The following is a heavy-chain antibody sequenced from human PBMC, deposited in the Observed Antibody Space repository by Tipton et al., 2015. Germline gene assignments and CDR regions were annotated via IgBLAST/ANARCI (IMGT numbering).Heavy chain of an antibody. CDR3: ARRATGGYYFDY. D-gene: IGHD1-14*01. J-gene: IGHJ4*02. V-gene: IGHV4-39*07. CDR1: SGSIISSSYS. CDR2: ISHSGNT. Sequence: TLSLTCTVSSGSIISSSYSWGWIRQPPGKGLEWIGSISHSGNTYYSPSLKSRVTMSRDTSKNQFSLKLTSVTAADTAVYYCARRATGGYYFDYWGQGTLVTVSS.